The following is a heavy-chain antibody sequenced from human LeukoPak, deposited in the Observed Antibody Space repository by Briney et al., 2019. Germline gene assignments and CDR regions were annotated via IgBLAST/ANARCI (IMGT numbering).Heavy chain of an antibody. V-gene: IGHV4-59*10. CDR1: GDSMSDSY. CDR2: IYASGKT. D-gene: IGHD1-26*01. J-gene: IGHJ5*02. Sequence: PSETLSLTCAVSGDSMSDSYWSWIRQPAGKGLEYIGRIYASGKTNYNPSLKSRVTLSVDTSSSQFSLTLSSVTAADTAMYYCTKRQGPTSGSYDYFDPWGQGALVTVSS. CDR3: TKRQGPTSGSYDYFDP.